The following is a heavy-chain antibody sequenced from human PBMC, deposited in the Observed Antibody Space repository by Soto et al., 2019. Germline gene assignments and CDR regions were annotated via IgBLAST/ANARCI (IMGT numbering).Heavy chain of an antibody. CDR1: GYSFTSYW. V-gene: IGHV5-10-1*01. J-gene: IGHJ6*02. CDR3: ARPVTTSFEDGMDV. CDR2: IDPSDSYT. D-gene: IGHD4-4*01. Sequence: ESLKIAFKGCGYSFTSYWISWVRQIPGKGLEWMGRIDPSDSYTNYSPSFQGHVTISADKSISTAYLQWSSLKASDTAMYYCARPVTTSFEDGMDVWGQGTTVTVSS.